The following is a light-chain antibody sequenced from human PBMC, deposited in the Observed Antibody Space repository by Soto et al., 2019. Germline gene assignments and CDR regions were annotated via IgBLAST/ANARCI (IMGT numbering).Light chain of an antibody. CDR1: SSDVGGYNY. CDR3: NSYTSRSSTTYV. CDR2: DVS. J-gene: IGLJ1*01. V-gene: IGLV2-14*01. Sequence: QSVLTQPASVSGSPGQSITISCTGTSSDVGGYNYVSWYQQHPGKAPKLMTYDVSNRPSGVSNRFSGSKSGNTASLTISGLQVEDEADYYCNSYTSRSSTTYVFGTGTKVTVL.